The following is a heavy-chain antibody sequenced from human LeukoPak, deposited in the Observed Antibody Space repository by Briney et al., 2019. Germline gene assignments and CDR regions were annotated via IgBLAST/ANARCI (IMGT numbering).Heavy chain of an antibody. Sequence: AGGSLRLSCVPPGVTPSSYELNSVRQALEKGLEWVSYIISGGSTIYYTDSVKGPFTISRDNTQSTLCLQMNSLRAEDTAVYYTAELGITMIGGVWGKGTRVTVSP. D-gene: IGHD3-10*02. J-gene: IGHJ6*04. V-gene: IGHV3-48*03. CDR2: IISGGSTI. CDR1: GVTPSSYE. CDR3: AELGITMIGGV.